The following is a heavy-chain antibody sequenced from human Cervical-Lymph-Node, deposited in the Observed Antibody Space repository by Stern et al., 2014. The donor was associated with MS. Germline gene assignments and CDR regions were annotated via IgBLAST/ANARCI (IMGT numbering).Heavy chain of an antibody. CDR3: VVGVAS. CDR2: ITFDGSKK. V-gene: IGHV3-30*04. Sequence: VQLVESGGGVVQPGRSLRLSCVASGFNFSSYAMHWVRQAPATGLEWVAQITFDGSKKYYGDSVKGRFTISRDNSNNTLFLQMNSLRNEDTAVYYCVVGVASWGQGALVAVSS. J-gene: IGHJ4*02. CDR1: GFNFSSYA.